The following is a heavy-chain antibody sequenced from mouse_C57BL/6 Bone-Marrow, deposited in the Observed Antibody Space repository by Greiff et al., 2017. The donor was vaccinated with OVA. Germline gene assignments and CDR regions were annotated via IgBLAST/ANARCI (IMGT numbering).Heavy chain of an antibody. D-gene: IGHD3-2*02. Sequence: VQLQQSGPELVKPGASVKIPCKASGYTFLDYNMAWVKQSHGKSLEWIGDITPNNGGTTSNQKFKGKATLTVAKSSSTAYMELRSLTSEDTAVYYCARSQLRLRGYYFDYWGQGTTLTVSS. J-gene: IGHJ2*01. V-gene: IGHV1-18*01. CDR2: ITPNNGGT. CDR3: ARSQLRLRGYYFDY. CDR1: GYTFLDYN.